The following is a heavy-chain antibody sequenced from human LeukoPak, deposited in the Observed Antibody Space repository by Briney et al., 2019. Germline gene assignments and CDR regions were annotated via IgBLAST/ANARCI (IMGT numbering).Heavy chain of an antibody. V-gene: IGHV4-30-4*01. CDR2: IYYSGST. J-gene: IGHJ1*01. D-gene: IGHD2-15*01. Sequence: PSETLSLTCTVSGGSISSGDYYWSWIRQPPGKGLEWIGYIYYSGSTYYNPSLKSRVTISVDTSKNQFSLKLSSVTAADTAVYYCAREARFNSYCSGGSCPPYFQHWGQGTLVTVSS. CDR1: GGSISSGDYY. CDR3: AREARFNSYCSGGSCPPYFQH.